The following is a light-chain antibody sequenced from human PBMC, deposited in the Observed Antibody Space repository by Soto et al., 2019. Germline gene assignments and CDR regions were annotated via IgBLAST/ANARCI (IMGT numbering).Light chain of an antibody. Sequence: EIVLTQSPGTLSLSAGERLTLSCRASQSIRRYILAWFQQKPGQAPSLLIHAASTRAVGIPVRFSGGGSGTDFTLAISRLAPEDFAVYYCHQYGNGADTFGQGTKVEMK. J-gene: IGKJ2*01. V-gene: IGKV3-20*01. CDR2: AAS. CDR1: QSIRRYI. CDR3: HQYGNGADT.